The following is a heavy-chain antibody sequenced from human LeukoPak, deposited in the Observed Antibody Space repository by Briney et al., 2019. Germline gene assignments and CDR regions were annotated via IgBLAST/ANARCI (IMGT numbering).Heavy chain of an antibody. D-gene: IGHD6-19*01. CDR3: ARVDTDTSGYYFDY. Sequence: GGSLRLSCAASGFTFSSYRMHWVRQAPGKGLVWVSRINNDGSSISYADSVKGRFTISRDNAKNTLYLQMNSLSAEDTALYYCARVDTDTSGYYFDYWGQGTLVTVSS. CDR1: GFTFSSYR. CDR2: INNDGSSI. V-gene: IGHV3-74*01. J-gene: IGHJ4*02.